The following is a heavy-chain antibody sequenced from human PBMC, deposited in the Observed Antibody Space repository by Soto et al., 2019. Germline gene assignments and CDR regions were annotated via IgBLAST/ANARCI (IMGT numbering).Heavy chain of an antibody. Sequence: GSLRLSCAASGFTFSSYAMSWVRQAPGKGLEWVSAISGSGGSTYYADSVKGRFTISRDNSKNTLYLQMNSLRAEDTAVYYCAKDISSSAGTRVYFQHWGQGTLVTVSS. CDR2: ISGSGGST. J-gene: IGHJ1*01. V-gene: IGHV3-23*01. D-gene: IGHD6-19*01. CDR3: AKDISSSAGTRVYFQH. CDR1: GFTFSSYA.